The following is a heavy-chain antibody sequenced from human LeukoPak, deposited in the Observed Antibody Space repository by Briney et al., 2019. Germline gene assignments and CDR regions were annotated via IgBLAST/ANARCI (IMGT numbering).Heavy chain of an antibody. J-gene: IGHJ6*02. CDR3: ARERDGYCGGDCYYYYGMDV. D-gene: IGHD2-21*02. CDR1: GFTFSTYA. V-gene: IGHV3-66*01. Sequence: GGSLRLSCAASGFTFSTYAVNWVRQAPGKGLEWVSVIHTGGNTYYADSAKGRFTISRDNSKNTVYLQMNSLRAEDTALYYCARERDGYCGGDCYYYYGMDVWGQGTTVTVSS. CDR2: IHTGGNT.